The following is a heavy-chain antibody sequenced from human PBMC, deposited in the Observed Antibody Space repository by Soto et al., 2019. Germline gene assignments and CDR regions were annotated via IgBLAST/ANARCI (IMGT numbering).Heavy chain of an antibody. V-gene: IGHV3-23*01. CDR3: AKEEQQLVRQPDAFDI. Sequence: PGGSLRLSCAASGFTFSSYAMSWVRQAPGNGLEWVSAISGSGGSTYYADSVKGRFTISRDNSKNTLYLQMNSLRAEDTAVYYCAKEEQQLVRQPDAFDIWGQGTMVTVS. J-gene: IGHJ3*02. CDR2: ISGSGGST. D-gene: IGHD6-13*01. CDR1: GFTFSSYA.